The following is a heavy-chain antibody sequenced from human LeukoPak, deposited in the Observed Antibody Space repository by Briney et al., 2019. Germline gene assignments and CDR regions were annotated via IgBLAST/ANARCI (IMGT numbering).Heavy chain of an antibody. J-gene: IGHJ6*03. V-gene: IGHV3-30*04. Sequence: GGSLRLSCAASGFTFSSYAMHWVRQAPGKGLEWVAVISSDGTNKYYADSVKGRFTISRDNSKNTLYLQMNSLRPEDTAVYYCPRDSQWLVSSGYYYYYMDVWGKGTTVTVSS. CDR1: GFTFSSYA. CDR2: ISSDGTNK. D-gene: IGHD6-19*01. CDR3: PRDSQWLVSSGYYYYYMDV.